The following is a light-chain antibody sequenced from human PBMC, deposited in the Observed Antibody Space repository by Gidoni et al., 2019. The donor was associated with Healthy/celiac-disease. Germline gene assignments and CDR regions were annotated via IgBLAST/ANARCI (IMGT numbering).Light chain of an antibody. Sequence: DIVMTQSPDSLAVSLGERATINCKSSQSVLYSSNNKNYLAWYQQKPGKPPKLLIYWASTRASGVPDRFSGSGSGTDFTLTISSLQAEDVAVYYCQQYYSTPWTFGQGTKVEIK. CDR3: QQYYSTPWT. J-gene: IGKJ1*01. CDR1: QSVLYSSNNKNY. V-gene: IGKV4-1*01. CDR2: WAS.